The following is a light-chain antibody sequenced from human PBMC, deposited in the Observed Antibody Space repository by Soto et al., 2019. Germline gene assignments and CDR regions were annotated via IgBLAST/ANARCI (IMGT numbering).Light chain of an antibody. CDR1: SSDVGGYNY. Sequence: QSALTQPASVSGSPGQSITISCTGTSSDVGGYNYVSWYQQHPGKAPKLMIYDVSNRPSGVSNRFSGSKSGNTASLTISGLQAEDEADYYCRSYTRSSLYVFGNGTQLTVL. CDR3: RSYTRSSLYV. J-gene: IGLJ1*01. CDR2: DVS. V-gene: IGLV2-14*01.